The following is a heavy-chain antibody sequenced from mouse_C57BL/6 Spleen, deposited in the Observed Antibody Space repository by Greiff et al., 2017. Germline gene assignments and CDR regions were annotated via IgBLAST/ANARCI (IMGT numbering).Heavy chain of an antibody. V-gene: IGHV1-82*01. J-gene: IGHJ2*01. D-gene: IGHD1-1*01. CDR1: GYAFSSSW. Sequence: QVQLQQSGPELVKPGASVKISCKASGYAFSSSWMNWVKQRPGKGLEWIGRIYPGDGDTNYNGKFKGKATLTADKSSSTAYMQLSSLTSEDSAVXFCARWTRVVAYDYWGQGTTLTVSS. CDR3: ARWTRVVAYDY. CDR2: IYPGDGDT.